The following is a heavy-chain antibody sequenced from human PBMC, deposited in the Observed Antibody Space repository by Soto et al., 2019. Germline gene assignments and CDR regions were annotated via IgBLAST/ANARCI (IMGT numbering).Heavy chain of an antibody. J-gene: IGHJ3*02. CDR1: CLYFCSYY. CDR3: ASKFGELIADAFDI. CDR2: IHYSGVT. D-gene: IGHD3-10*01. Sequence: SFTLSLTCTFPCLYFCSYYWSCFRQPPGKGLEWIGYIHYSGVTSYNPSLKSRVAISVETSKNQFSLKLSSVTAADTAVYYCASKFGELIADAFDIWGQGTMIT. V-gene: IGHV4-59*08.